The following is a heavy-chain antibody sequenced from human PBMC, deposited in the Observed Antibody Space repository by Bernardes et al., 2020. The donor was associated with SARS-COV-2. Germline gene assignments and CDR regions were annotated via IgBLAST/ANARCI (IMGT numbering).Heavy chain of an antibody. CDR1: GFTFSSYS. V-gene: IGHV3-48*04. CDR3: ARPPIVVVPAARGYYMDV. Sequence: GGSLRLSCAASGFTFSSYSMNWVRQAPGKGLEWVSYISSSSSTIYYADSVKGRFTISRDNAKNSLYLQMNSLRAEDTAVYYCARPPIVVVPAARGYYMDVWGKGTTVTVSS. CDR2: ISSSSSTI. J-gene: IGHJ6*03. D-gene: IGHD2-2*01.